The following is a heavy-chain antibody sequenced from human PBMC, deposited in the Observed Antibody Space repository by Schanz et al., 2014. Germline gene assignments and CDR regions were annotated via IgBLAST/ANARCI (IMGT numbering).Heavy chain of an antibody. J-gene: IGHJ5*02. CDR2: ISVYTGNT. CDR1: GYIFINSG. D-gene: IGHD3-9*01. V-gene: IGHV1-18*01. Sequence: QIQLVQSGPEVKKPGATVKVSCKASGYIFINSGISWVRQAPGQGLEWMGWISVYTGNTKYGQKVQGRVTMTADTSTNTAYMELRRLRSDDTAVYYCAKAEYDILTDSYSRLDPWGQGTLVTVSS. CDR3: AKAEYDILTDSYSRLDP.